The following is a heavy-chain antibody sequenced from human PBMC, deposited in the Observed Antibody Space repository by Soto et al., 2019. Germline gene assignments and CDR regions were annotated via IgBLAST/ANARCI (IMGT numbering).Heavy chain of an antibody. J-gene: IGHJ5*02. Sequence: QVQLVQSGAEVKKPGASVKVSCKASGYTFTSYYMHWVRQAPGQGLEWMGIINPSGGSTSYAQKFQGRVTMTRETSTSTVYMELSSLRSGDTAVYYCARAVTYYDFWRGFDESWNWFDPWGQGTLVTVSS. V-gene: IGHV1-46*01. CDR3: ARAVTYYDFWRGFDESWNWFDP. D-gene: IGHD3-3*01. CDR1: GYTFTSYY. CDR2: INPSGGST.